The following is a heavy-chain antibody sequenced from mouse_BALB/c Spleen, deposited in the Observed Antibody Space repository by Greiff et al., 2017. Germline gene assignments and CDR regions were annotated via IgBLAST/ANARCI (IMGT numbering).Heavy chain of an antibody. CDR1: GFTFSSYA. Sequence: EVKVEESGGGLVKPGGSLKLSCAASGFTFSSYAMSWVRQTPEKRLEWVASISSGGSTYYPDSVKGRFTISRDNARNILYLQMSSLRSEDTAMYYCARRDGSDYYYAMDYWGQGTSVTVSS. CDR2: ISSGGST. V-gene: IGHV5-6-5*01. D-gene: IGHD1-1*01. J-gene: IGHJ4*01. CDR3: ARRDGSDYYYAMDY.